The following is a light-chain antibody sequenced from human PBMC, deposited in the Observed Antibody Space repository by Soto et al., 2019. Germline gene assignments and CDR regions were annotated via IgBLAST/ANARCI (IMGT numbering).Light chain of an antibody. CDR2: VNS. J-gene: IGLJ1*01. Sequence: QSVLTQPPSVSGAPGQRVTISCTGSSSNIGAGSDVHWYQQLPGEAPKLLIYVNSNRPSGVPDRFSGYKSGTSAALAITGLQAEDEADYYCQSHDSSLSSDVFGTGTKLTVL. V-gene: IGLV1-40*01. CDR1: SSNIGAGSD. CDR3: QSHDSSLSSDV.